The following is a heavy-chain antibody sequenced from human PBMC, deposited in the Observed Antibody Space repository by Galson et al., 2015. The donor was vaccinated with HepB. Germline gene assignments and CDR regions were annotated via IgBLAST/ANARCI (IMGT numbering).Heavy chain of an antibody. D-gene: IGHD2-15*01. CDR1: GYTLTNYH. Sequence: SAKVSCKASGYTLTNYHFHWVRQAPGQGPEWMGKIFAGGGSTRYAERFQGRVTLTRDSSTSTIYMEVSSLRSDDTAVYYCARETPDTYYFDYWGQGTLVTGSS. J-gene: IGHJ4*02. V-gene: IGHV1-46*01. CDR3: ARETPDTYYFDY. CDR2: IFAGGGST.